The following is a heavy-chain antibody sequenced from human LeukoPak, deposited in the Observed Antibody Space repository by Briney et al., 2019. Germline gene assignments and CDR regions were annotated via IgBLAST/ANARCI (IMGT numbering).Heavy chain of an antibody. D-gene: IGHD3-22*01. J-gene: IGHJ4*02. CDR2: IIPIFGTA. CDR1: GYTFTGYY. V-gene: IGHV1-69*13. Sequence: AASVKVSCKASGYTFTGYYMHWVRQAPGQGLEWMGGIIPIFGTANYAQKFQGRVTITADESTSTAYMELSSLRSDDTAVYYCAREGTMIVKEALDYWGQGTLVTVSS. CDR3: AREGTMIVKEALDY.